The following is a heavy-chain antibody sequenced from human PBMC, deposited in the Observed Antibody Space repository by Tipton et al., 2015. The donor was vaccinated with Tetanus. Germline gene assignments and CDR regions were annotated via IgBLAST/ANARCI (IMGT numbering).Heavy chain of an antibody. CDR2: ISHSGSP. Sequence: TLSLTCNVSGGSITKDYWSWIRQSPGKTLEWIGYISHSGSPNYNPSLKSRVTISVDSSKNQFSLKLTSLTAADTAVYYCARRLIQNWFDPWGQGTLVTVSS. CDR3: ARRLIQNWFDP. V-gene: IGHV4-59*12. J-gene: IGHJ5*02. CDR1: GGSITKDY. D-gene: IGHD2-8*01.